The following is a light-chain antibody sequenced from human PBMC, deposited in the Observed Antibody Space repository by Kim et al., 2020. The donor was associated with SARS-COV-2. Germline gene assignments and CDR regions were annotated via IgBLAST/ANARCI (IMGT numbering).Light chain of an antibody. CDR3: QVWDSSSDHRVV. CDR1: SIGSKS. V-gene: IGLV3-21*04. Sequence: SHELTQPPSVSVAPGKTASISCGGNSIGSKSVHWYQQRSGQAPVLVISYDSDRPSGIPERFSGSNSGNTATLTISRVEAGDEAGYYCQVWDSSSDHRVVF. CDR2: YDS. J-gene: IGLJ2*01.